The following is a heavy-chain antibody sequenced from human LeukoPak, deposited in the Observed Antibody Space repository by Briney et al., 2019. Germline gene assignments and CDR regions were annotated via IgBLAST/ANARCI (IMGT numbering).Heavy chain of an antibody. V-gene: IGHV1-8*02. CDR2: MNPNSGNT. CDR3: SRVYDSGSYSCPH. CDR1: GYTFTSYD. D-gene: IGHD3-10*01. Sequence: ASVKISCKASGYTFTSYDINWVRQATGQGLEWMGWMNPNSGNTGYAQKFQGRVTMTRNTSISTAYMELSSLRSEDTAVYYCSRVYDSGSYSCPHWGQGTLVTVSS. J-gene: IGHJ4*02.